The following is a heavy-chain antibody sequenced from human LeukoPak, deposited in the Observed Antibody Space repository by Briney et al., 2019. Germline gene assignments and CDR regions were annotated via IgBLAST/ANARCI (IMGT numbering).Heavy chain of an antibody. CDR3: ARHDSSSSPFDY. CDR2: IYYSGST. V-gene: IGHV4-59*01. D-gene: IGHD6-6*01. CDR1: GGSISSYC. Sequence: PSKTLSLTCTVSGGSISSYCWSWIRQPPGKGLEWIGYIYYSGSTNYNPSLKSRVTISVDTSKNQFSLKLSSVTAANTAVYYCARHDSSSSPFDYWGQGTLVTVSS. J-gene: IGHJ4*02.